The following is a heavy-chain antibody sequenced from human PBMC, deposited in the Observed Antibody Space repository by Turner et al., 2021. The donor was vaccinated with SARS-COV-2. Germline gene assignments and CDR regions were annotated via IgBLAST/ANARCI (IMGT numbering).Heavy chain of an antibody. Sequence: EVQLLESGGGLVQPGGSLRLSCAASGFTLSSSGIGWVRLAPGKGLEWVSGIPASRNTTYYADSLKGRFTISRDNSESTLYLQMNSLRVEDTAIYYCSKGVVSFDYWGQGVLVTVSS. D-gene: IGHD2-21*01. CDR1: GFTLSSSG. CDR3: SKGVVSFDY. CDR2: IPASRNTT. V-gene: IGHV3-23*01. J-gene: IGHJ4*02.